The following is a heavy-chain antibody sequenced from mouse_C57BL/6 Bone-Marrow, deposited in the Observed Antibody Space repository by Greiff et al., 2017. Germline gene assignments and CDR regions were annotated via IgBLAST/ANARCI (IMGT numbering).Heavy chain of an antibody. V-gene: IGHV1-72*01. CDR2: IDPNSGGT. Sequence: QVQLQQPGAELVKPGASVKLSCKASGYTFTSYWMHWVKQRPGRGLEWIGRIDPNSGGTKYNEKFKSKSTLTVDKPSRSAYMQLSILTSEDSAVYYAAGGSLRWFDYWGQGTTLTVSS. D-gene: IGHD2-12*01. J-gene: IGHJ2*01. CDR1: GYTFTSYW. CDR3: AGGSLRWFDY.